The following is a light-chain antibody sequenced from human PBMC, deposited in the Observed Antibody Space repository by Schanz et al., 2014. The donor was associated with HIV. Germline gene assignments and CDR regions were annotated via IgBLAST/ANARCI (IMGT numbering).Light chain of an antibody. Sequence: EIVMTQSPGTLSVSPGERATLSCRASQTVSNNLAWYQQKPGQAPRLLIYGASTRVTGIPARFSGSGSGTDFTLTISRLEPEDFAVYYCQQYGSSPRTFGQGTKVEIK. J-gene: IGKJ1*01. CDR3: QQYGSSPRT. CDR2: GAS. V-gene: IGKV3-20*01. CDR1: QTVSNN.